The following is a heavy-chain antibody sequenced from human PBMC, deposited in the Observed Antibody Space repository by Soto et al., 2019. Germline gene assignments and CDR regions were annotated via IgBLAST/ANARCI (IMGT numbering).Heavy chain of an antibody. V-gene: IGHV4-34*01. Sequence: QVQLQQWGAGLLKPSETLSLTCAVYGGSFSGYYWSWIRQPPGKGLEWIGEINHSGSTNYNPSLKSRVTISVDTPKNQFSLKLSSVTAADTAVYYCARERHYGMDVWGQGTTVTVSS. J-gene: IGHJ6*02. CDR2: INHSGST. CDR3: ARERHYGMDV. D-gene: IGHD6-25*01. CDR1: GGSFSGYY.